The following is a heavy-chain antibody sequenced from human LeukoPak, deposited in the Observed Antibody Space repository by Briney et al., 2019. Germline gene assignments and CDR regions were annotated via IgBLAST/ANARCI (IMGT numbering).Heavy chain of an antibody. CDR1: GYSISSGYY. V-gene: IGHV4-38-2*01. D-gene: IGHD3-10*01. Sequence: SETLSLTCAVSGYSISSGYYWGWIRQPPGKGLEWIGSIYHSGSTYYNPSLKSRVTISVDTSKNQFSLKLSSVTAADTAVYYCAGTPYGSGSHYYFDYWGQGTPVTVSS. CDR2: IYHSGST. CDR3: AGTPYGSGSHYYFDY. J-gene: IGHJ4*02.